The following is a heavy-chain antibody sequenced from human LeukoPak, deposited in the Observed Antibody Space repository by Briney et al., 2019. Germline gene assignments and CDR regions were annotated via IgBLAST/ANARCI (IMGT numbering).Heavy chain of an antibody. CDR2: ISSSSSYI. V-gene: IGHV3-21*01. CDR1: GFTFSSYS. D-gene: IGHD3-22*01. CDR3: ARESYYYDSSGYYYSFDY. Sequence: PGGSLRLSCAASGFTFSSYSMNWVRQAPGKGLEWVSSISSSSSYIYYADSVKGRFTISRDNAKNSLYLQMNSLRAEDTAVYYCARESYYYDSSGYYYSFDYWGQGTLITVSS. J-gene: IGHJ4*02.